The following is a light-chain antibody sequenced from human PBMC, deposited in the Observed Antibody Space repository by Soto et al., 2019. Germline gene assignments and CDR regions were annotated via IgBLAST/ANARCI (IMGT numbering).Light chain of an antibody. J-gene: IGKJ1*01. CDR1: QSVTSNY. CDR2: GAS. CDR3: QQYSTSPRT. V-gene: IGKV3-20*01. Sequence: EIVLTQSPGTLSLSAGERATLSCRASQSVTSNYLAWYQQKPGQAPRLLISGASSRATGIPDRFSGSGSGTDFTLTISSLEPEDFAVYYCQQYSTSPRTFGRGTKVEIK.